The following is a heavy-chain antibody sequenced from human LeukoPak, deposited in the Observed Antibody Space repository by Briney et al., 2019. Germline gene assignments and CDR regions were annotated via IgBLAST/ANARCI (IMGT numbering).Heavy chain of an antibody. V-gene: IGHV3-23*01. Sequence: GGSLRLSCAASGFTFSSYGMSWVRQAPGKGLEWVSIISGSGGSTYYADSVKGRFTISRDNSKNTLYLQMKSLRVEDTAVYYCAKGRSRDGYYGTRFYYWGQGTLVTVSS. CDR2: ISGSGGST. CDR1: GFTFSSYG. CDR3: AKGRSRDGYYGTRFYY. J-gene: IGHJ4*02. D-gene: IGHD4-17*01.